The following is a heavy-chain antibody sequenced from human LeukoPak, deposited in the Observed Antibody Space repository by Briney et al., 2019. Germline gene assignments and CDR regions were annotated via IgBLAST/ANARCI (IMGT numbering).Heavy chain of an antibody. V-gene: IGHV4-39*01. Sequence: SETLSLTCTVSGASISSSSYYWGWIRQPPGKGLEWIGSISYSGSTYYNPSLKSRVTISVDTSKNQFSLKLSSVTAADTTVYYCARHYYGSGSYFYYFDYWGQGALVTVSS. CDR3: ARHYYGSGSYFYYFDY. J-gene: IGHJ4*02. D-gene: IGHD3-10*01. CDR2: ISYSGST. CDR1: GASISSSSYY.